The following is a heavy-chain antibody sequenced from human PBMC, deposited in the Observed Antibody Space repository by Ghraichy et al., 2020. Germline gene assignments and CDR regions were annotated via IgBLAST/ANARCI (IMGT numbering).Heavy chain of an antibody. CDR2: IYHTGST. D-gene: IGHD2-21*02. J-gene: IGHJ4*02. V-gene: IGHV4-61*01. CDR1: GGSVSSVSHH. CDR3: ARVMTSYCGGDCYSHYFDF. Sequence: SETLSLTCTVSGGSVSSVSHHWSWIRQPPGKGLEWIGSIYHTGSTNYNPSLKSRVTISVDTSKNQFSLKLRTVTAADTAVYYCARVMTSYCGGDCYSHYFDFWGQGTLVTASS.